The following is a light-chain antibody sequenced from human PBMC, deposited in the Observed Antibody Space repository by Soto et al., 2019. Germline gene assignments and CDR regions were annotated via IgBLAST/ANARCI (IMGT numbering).Light chain of an antibody. CDR3: SSYAGNNNKI. Sequence: QSALTQPTSASGSPGQSVTISCTGTSSDVGGYNYVSWYQQHPGKAPKLLIYDVNKRPSGVPDRFSGSKSDNTASLTVSGLQADDEADYYCSSYAGNNNKIFGGGTQLTVL. V-gene: IGLV2-8*01. J-gene: IGLJ2*01. CDR1: SSDVGGYNY. CDR2: DVN.